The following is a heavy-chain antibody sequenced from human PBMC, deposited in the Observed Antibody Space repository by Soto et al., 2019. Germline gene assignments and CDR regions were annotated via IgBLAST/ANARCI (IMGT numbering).Heavy chain of an antibody. CDR2: MYHSGST. Sequence: SETLSLTCAVSGCSISSGGYSWSWIRQPPGKGLEWIGYMYHSGSTYYNPSLKSRVTISIDRSKNQFSLKLCSVTAAETAVYYCARVPDYWGQGILVTVSS. D-gene: IGHD2-2*01. V-gene: IGHV4-30-2*01. CDR3: ARVPDY. J-gene: IGHJ4*02. CDR1: GCSISSGGYS.